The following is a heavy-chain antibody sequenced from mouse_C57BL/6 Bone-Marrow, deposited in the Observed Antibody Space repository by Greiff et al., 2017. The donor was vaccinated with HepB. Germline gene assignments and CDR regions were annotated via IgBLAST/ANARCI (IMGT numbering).Heavy chain of an antibody. V-gene: IGHV5-16*01. J-gene: IGHJ1*03. D-gene: IGHD1-1*01. CDR3: ARERVVATDWYFDV. Sequence: DVKLVESEGGLVQPGSSMKLSCTASGFTFSDYYMAWVRQVPEKGLEWVANINYDGSSTYYLDSLKSRFIISRDNAKNILYLQMSSLKSEDTATYYCARERVVATDWYFDVWGTGTTVTVSS. CDR2: INYDGSST. CDR1: GFTFSDYY.